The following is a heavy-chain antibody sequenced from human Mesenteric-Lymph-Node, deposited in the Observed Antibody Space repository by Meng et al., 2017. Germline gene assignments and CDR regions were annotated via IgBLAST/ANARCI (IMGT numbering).Heavy chain of an antibody. Sequence: ASVKVSCKASGYTFTSYYMHWVRQAPGQGLEWMGIINPSGGSTSYAQKFQGRVTITADESTSTAYMELSSLRSEDTAVYYCARGTYGDYSWYFDLWGRGTLVTVSS. V-gene: IGHV1-46*01. CDR2: INPSGGST. D-gene: IGHD4-17*01. CDR1: GYTFTSYY. CDR3: ARGTYGDYSWYFDL. J-gene: IGHJ2*01.